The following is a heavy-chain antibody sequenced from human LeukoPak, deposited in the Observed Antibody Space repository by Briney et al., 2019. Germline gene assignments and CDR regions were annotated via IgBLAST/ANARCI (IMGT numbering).Heavy chain of an antibody. J-gene: IGHJ4*02. CDR1: GFTFDGYA. CDR2: ISWNSGSI. Sequence: PGRSLRLSCAAAGFTFDGYAMHWVRQAPGKGLEWVSGISWNSGSIGYADSVKGRFTISRDNAKNSLYLQMNSLRAEDTALYYCAKFAGGVFDYWGQGTLVTVSS. D-gene: IGHD2-8*02. V-gene: IGHV3-9*01. CDR3: AKFAGGVFDY.